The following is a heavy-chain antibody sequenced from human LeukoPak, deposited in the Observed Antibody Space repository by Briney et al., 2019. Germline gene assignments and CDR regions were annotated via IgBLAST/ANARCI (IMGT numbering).Heavy chain of an antibody. CDR3: ATRDLYARELPSYYFDY. V-gene: IGHV1-24*01. CDR1: GYTLTELS. CDR2: FDPEDGET. D-gene: IGHD1-26*01. Sequence: ASVKVSCKVSGYTLTELSMHWVRQAPGKGLEWMGGFDPEDGETIYAQKFQGRVTMTEDTSTDTAYMELSSLRSEDTAMYYCATRDLYARELPSYYFDYWGQGTLVTVSS. J-gene: IGHJ4*02.